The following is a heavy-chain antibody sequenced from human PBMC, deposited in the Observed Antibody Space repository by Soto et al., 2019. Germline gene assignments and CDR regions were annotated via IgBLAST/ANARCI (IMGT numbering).Heavy chain of an antibody. CDR3: ARAPRDDYVWNRYFDY. D-gene: IGHD3-16*01. CDR1: GYTFTGYY. V-gene: IGHV1-2*02. Sequence: ASVKVSCKASGYTFTGYYMHWVRQAPGQGLEWMGWINPNSGGTNYAQKFQGRVTMTRDTSISTAYMELSRLRSDDTAVYYCARAPRDDYVWNRYFDYWGQGTVVTVSS. J-gene: IGHJ4*02. CDR2: INPNSGGT.